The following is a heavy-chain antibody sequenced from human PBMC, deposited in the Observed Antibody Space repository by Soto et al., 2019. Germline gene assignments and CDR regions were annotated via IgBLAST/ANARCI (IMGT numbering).Heavy chain of an antibody. J-gene: IGHJ4*02. CDR3: ARVGPFQEQWLVLFDY. CDR1: GFTFSDYY. CDR2: ISSSGSTI. Sequence: GGSLRLSCAASGFTFSDYYMSWIRQAPGKGLEWVSYISSSGSTIYYADSVKGRFTISRDNAKNSLYLQMNSLRAEDTAVYYCARVGPFQEQWLVLFDYWGQGTLVTVSS. D-gene: IGHD6-19*01. V-gene: IGHV3-11*01.